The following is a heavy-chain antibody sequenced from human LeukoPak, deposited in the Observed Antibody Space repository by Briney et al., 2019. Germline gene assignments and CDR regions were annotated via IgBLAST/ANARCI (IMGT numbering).Heavy chain of an antibody. V-gene: IGHV4-61*02. J-gene: IGHJ4*02. CDR3: ARSHADPTVTNFDY. Sequence: SQTLSLTCTVSGGSISSGSYYWSWIRQPAGKGLEWIGRIHTSGSTNYNPSLKSRVTISVDTSKNQFSLKLSSVTAADTAVYYCARSHADPTVTNFDYWGQGTLATVSS. D-gene: IGHD4-17*01. CDR2: IHTSGST. CDR1: GGSISSGSYY.